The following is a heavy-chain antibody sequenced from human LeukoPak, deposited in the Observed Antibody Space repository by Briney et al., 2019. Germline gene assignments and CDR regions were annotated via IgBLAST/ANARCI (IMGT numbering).Heavy chain of an antibody. J-gene: IGHJ5*02. CDR3: AKVFLPQYLGCSDP. Sequence: PGGSLRLSCAASGITFGNNWMHWVRQAPGKGLEWVSAISGSGGSTYYADSVKGRFTISRDNSKNTLYLQMNSLRAEDTAVYYWAKVFLPQYLGCSDPWGQETLVTFSS. V-gene: IGHV3-23*01. D-gene: IGHD3/OR15-3a*01. CDR2: ISGSGGST. CDR1: GITFGNNW.